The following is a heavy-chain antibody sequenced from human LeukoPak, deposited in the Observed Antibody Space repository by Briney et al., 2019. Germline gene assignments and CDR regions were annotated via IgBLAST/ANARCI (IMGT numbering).Heavy chain of an antibody. D-gene: IGHD3-9*01. CDR1: GGTFSSCA. CDR2: IIPVLGIA. J-gene: IGHJ6*02. CDR3: ASASYDILTGYYGPYYYDGMDV. Sequence: SSVRVSYKASGGTFSSCAISWVRQAPGQGLEWMGRIIPVLGIANYAQKFQGRVTITADKSTSTAYMELSSLRTEDTAVYYCASASYDILTGYYGPYYYDGMDVWGQGTTVTVSS. V-gene: IGHV1-69*04.